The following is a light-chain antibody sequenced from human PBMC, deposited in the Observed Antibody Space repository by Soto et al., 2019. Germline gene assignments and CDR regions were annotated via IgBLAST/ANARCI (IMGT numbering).Light chain of an antibody. V-gene: IGKV3-20*01. CDR2: GAS. CDR1: QSVSNTY. J-gene: IGKJ1*01. Sequence: EIVLTQSPGTLSLSPGEGATLSCRASQSVSNTYLAWYQQKPGQAPRLLIYGASGRAPGIPDGFSGSGSGTDFTLTINRLEPEDFAVYYCQQYGSLTSLGQGTKVDIK. CDR3: QQYGSLTS.